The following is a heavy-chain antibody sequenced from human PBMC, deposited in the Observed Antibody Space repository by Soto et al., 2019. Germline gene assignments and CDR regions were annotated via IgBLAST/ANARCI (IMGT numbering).Heavy chain of an antibody. CDR1: GCTFTSYG. V-gene: IGHV1-18*04. D-gene: IGHD3-3*01. J-gene: IGHJ6*02. Sequence: AAVKVSCKASGCTFTSYGISWVRQAPGQGLEWMGWISAYNGNTNYAQKLQGRVTMTTDTSTSTAYMELRSLRSDDTAVYYCAREDYDFWRTPFGMDVWGQGTTVTVSS. CDR3: AREDYDFWRTPFGMDV. CDR2: ISAYNGNT.